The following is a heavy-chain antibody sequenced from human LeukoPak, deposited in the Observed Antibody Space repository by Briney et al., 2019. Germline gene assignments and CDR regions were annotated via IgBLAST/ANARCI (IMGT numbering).Heavy chain of an antibody. CDR1: GFTFSSYGIH. CDR3: ARYNHEDIVVVVARGPYDY. Sequence: TGGSLRLSCAASGFTFSSYGIHWVRQAPGKGLEWIGSIYYSGSTYYNPSLKSRVTISVDTSKNQFSLKLSSVTAADTAVYYCARYNHEDIVVVVARGPYDYWGQGTLVTVSS. J-gene: IGHJ4*02. D-gene: IGHD2-15*01. V-gene: IGHV4-39*01. CDR2: IYYSGST.